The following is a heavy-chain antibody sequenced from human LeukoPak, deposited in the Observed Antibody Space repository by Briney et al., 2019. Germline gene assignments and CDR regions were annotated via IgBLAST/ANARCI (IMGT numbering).Heavy chain of an antibody. J-gene: IGHJ4*02. CDR2: ISSNGGST. CDR3: VKGSSGWYEGYFDY. V-gene: IGHV3-64D*09. Sequence: GGSLRLSCSASGFTFSWYAMHWVREAPGKGLEYVSTISSNGGSTYYADSVKGRFTISRDNSKNTLYLQMSSLRAEDTAVYYCVKGSSGWYEGYFDYWGQGTLVTVSS. D-gene: IGHD6-19*01. CDR1: GFTFSWYA.